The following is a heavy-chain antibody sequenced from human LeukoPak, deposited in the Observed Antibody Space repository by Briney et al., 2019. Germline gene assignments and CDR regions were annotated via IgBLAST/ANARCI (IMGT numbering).Heavy chain of an antibody. J-gene: IGHJ4*02. CDR1: GFTFNSHG. CDR2: ISISGDDT. Sequence: GGSLRFSCAASGFTFNSHGMRWLRQAPGKGLEWVSAISISGDDTYYAGSVKGRFSISRDNSKNTLYLQMNSLRAEDTAVYYCATEIRPNDYWGQGTLVTVSS. D-gene: IGHD4-17*01. CDR3: ATEIRPNDY. V-gene: IGHV3-23*01.